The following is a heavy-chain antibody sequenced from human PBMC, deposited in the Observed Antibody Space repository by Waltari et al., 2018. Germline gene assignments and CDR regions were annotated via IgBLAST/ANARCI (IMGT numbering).Heavy chain of an antibody. V-gene: IGHV3-30*09. Sequence: QVHLVESGGGVVQPGRSLTLSCAASGFTFNSYAMHWVRQNPGMGLEWVAAISYDSENIYYADSVKGRFAISRDNSKNIVYLQMNNLKTDDTAVYYCARNYRVGWGQGTLVTVSS. J-gene: IGHJ4*02. CDR2: ISYDSENI. CDR1: GFTFNSYA. D-gene: IGHD3-16*02. CDR3: ARNYRVG.